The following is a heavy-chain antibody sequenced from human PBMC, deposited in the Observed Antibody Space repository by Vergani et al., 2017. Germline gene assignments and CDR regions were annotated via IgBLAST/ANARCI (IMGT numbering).Heavy chain of an antibody. D-gene: IGHD2-2*01. CDR3: AKDVGLSRGYCSTTSCYGDYYYYCMDV. V-gene: IGHV3-21*01. CDR1: GFTFSSDS. Sequence: EVQLVESGGGLVKRGGSLRLSCAASGFTFSSDSMNWVRQAPGKGLEWVSSISSSSSYIHYSDSLKGRFTLSRDNAKSSLYLQMNSLRAEDTGVYYCAKDVGLSRGYCSTTSCYGDYYYYCMDVWGQGITVTVSS. CDR2: ISSSSSYI. J-gene: IGHJ6*02.